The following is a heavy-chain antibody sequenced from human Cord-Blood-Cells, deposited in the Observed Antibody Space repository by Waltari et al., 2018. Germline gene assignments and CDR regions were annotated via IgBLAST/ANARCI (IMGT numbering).Heavy chain of an antibody. V-gene: IGHV4-34*01. CDR3: ARAHPTYGDYAFDI. CDR1: GGSFSGYY. D-gene: IGHD4-17*01. Sequence: QVQLQQWGAGLLKPSETLSLTCAVYGGSFSGYYWSWIRQPPGKGLEWIGEINHRGSTNYNPALKSRVTISVDTSKNQFALKLSSVTAADTAVYYCARAHPTYGDYAFDIWGQGTMVTDSS. CDR2: INHRGST. J-gene: IGHJ3*02.